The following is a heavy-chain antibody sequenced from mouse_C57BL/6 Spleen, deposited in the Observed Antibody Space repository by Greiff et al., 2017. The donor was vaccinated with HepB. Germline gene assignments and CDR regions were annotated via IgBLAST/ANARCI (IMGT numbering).Heavy chain of an antibody. J-gene: IGHJ2*01. V-gene: IGHV1-81*01. D-gene: IGHD1-1*01. CDR3: ARQGVITTGGYFDY. CDR2: IYPRSGNT. Sequence: QVQLQQSGAELARPGASVKLSCKASGYTFTSYGISWVKQRTGQGLEWIGEIYPRSGNTYYNEKFKGKATLTADKSSSTAYMELRSLTSEDSAVYFCARQGVITTGGYFDYWGQGTTLTVSS. CDR1: GYTFTSYG.